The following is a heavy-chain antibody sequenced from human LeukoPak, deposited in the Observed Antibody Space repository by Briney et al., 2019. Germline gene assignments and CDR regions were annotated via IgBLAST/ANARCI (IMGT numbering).Heavy chain of an antibody. J-gene: IGHJ4*02. D-gene: IGHD3-16*01. CDR3: ARGGSYGDY. CDR1: GFTFSNYW. CDR2: VNPDGSSI. Sequence: GGSLTLSCAASGFTFSNYWMHWVRQVPEKGLVWVSRVNPDGSSITYANSVKGRFASSRDNAKNTLYLQMNRLRVEDTAVYYCARGGSYGDYWGQAVSVTVSS. V-gene: IGHV3-74*01.